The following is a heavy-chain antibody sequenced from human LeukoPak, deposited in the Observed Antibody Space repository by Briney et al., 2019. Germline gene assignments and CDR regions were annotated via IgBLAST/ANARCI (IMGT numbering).Heavy chain of an antibody. CDR2: IYHSGST. D-gene: IGHD6-13*01. CDR3: ARGYSSSWFYYYYYMDV. Sequence: SETLSLTCTVSGYSISSGYYWGWIRQPPGKGLEWIGSIYHSGSTYYNPSLKSRITISVDTSKNQFSLKLSSVTAADTAVYYCARGYSSSWFYYYYYMDVWGKGTTVTVSS. J-gene: IGHJ6*03. CDR1: GYSISSGYY. V-gene: IGHV4-38-2*02.